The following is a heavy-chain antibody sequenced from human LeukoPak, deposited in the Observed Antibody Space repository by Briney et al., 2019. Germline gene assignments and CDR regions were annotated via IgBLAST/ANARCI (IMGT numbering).Heavy chain of an antibody. CDR1: GYSFTSYC. D-gene: IGHD5-12*01. J-gene: IGHJ4*02. CDR2: IYPYDSDT. V-gene: IGHV5-51*01. CDR3: ARHIGYSAWNPDY. Sequence: GESLKISCKASGYSFTSYCIGWVRQMPRKGLEWMGIIYPYDSDTRYSPSFQGQVTISADKSISTAYLQWSNLKASDTAMYYCARHIGYSAWNPDYWGQGTLVTVSS.